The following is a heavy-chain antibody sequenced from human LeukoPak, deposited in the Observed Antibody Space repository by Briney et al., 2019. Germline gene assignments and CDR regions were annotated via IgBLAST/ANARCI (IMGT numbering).Heavy chain of an antibody. CDR3: ARGNYGGRPPYYYYMDA. Sequence: ASVKVSCKVSGYTLTELSMHWVRQTPGKGLEWMGGFDPEDGETIYAQKFQGRVTMTEDTSTDTAYMELSSLRSEDTAVYYCARGNYGGRPPYYYYMDAWGKGTTVTVSS. V-gene: IGHV1-24*01. J-gene: IGHJ6*03. CDR1: GYTLTELS. CDR2: FDPEDGET. D-gene: IGHD4-23*01.